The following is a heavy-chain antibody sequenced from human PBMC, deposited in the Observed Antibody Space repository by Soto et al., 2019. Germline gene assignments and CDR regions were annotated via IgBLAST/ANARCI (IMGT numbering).Heavy chain of an antibody. CDR2: IYYSGST. V-gene: IGHV4-39*01. CDR3: ARHPSGFWFDP. D-gene: IGHD6-19*01. CDR1: GGSISSSLYF. Sequence: SETLSLTCSVSGGSISSSLYFWGWIRQPPGKGLEWIGSIYYSGSTYYNPSLKSRVTVSVDTSKNQFSLKLGSVTAADTALYHCARHPSGFWFDPWGQGTLVNVSS. J-gene: IGHJ5*02.